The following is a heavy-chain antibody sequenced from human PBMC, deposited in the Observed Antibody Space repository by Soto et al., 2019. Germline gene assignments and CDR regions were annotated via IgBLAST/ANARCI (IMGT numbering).Heavy chain of an antibody. J-gene: IGHJ3*02. CDR2: ISYDGSNK. CDR1: GFSFSSYG. Sequence: GGSLRLSCAASGFSFSSYGMHWVRQTPGKGLEWVAGISYDGSNKYYVDSMKGRLTISRDNSKNTLDLQMNSLRAEDTAVYYCARHWRFCSVDTCLSDAFDIWGQGTMVTVSS. D-gene: IGHD3-3*01. CDR3: ARHWRFCSVDTCLSDAFDI. V-gene: IGHV3-30*03.